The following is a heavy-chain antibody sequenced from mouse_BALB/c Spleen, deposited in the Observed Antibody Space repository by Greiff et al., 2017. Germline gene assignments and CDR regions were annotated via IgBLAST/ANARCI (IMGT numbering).Heavy chain of an antibody. CDR2: IRNKANGYTT. Sequence: EVHLVESGGGLVQPGGSLRLSCATSGFTFTDYYMSWVRQPPGKALEWLGFIRNKANGYTTEYSASVKGRFTISRDNSQSILCLQMNTLRAEDSATYYCARDRDYAMDYWGQGTSVTVSS. CDR3: ARDRDYAMDY. CDR1: GFTFTDYY. J-gene: IGHJ4*01. V-gene: IGHV7-3*02.